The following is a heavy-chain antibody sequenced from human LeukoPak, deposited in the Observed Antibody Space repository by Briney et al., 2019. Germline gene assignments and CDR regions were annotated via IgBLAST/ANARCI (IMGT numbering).Heavy chain of an antibody. Sequence: ASETLSLTCTVSGGSINSTTYYWGWIRQPPGRGLEWIGSIYYSGSTYYNPSLKSRVTISVDTSKNQLSLKLSSVTAADTAVYYCASRCGYSYGCDYWGQGTLVTVSS. V-gene: IGHV4-39*07. CDR1: GGSINSTTYY. J-gene: IGHJ4*02. CDR2: IYYSGST. CDR3: ASRCGYSYGCDY. D-gene: IGHD5-18*01.